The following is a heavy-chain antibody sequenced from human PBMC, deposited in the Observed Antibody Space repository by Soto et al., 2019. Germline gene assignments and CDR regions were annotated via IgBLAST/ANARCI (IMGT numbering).Heavy chain of an antibody. D-gene: IGHD4-4*01. J-gene: IGHJ6*03. CDR2: INAGNGNT. CDR1: GYTFTSYA. CDR3: ARAGTVTTWGYYYYMDV. V-gene: IGHV1-3*01. Sequence: QVQLVQSGAEVKKPGASVKVSCKASGYTFTSYAMHWVRQAPGQRLEWMGWINAGNGNTKYSQKFQGRVTITRDTSASTADMELSSLRSEDTAVYYCARAGTVTTWGYYYYMDVWGKGTTVTVSS.